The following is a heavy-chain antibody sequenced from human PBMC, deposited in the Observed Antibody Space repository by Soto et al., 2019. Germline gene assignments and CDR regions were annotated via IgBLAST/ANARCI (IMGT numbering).Heavy chain of an antibody. CDR1: GDSISSGDYY. CDR2: IYYSGST. V-gene: IGHV4-30-4*01. D-gene: IGHD6-25*01. CDR3: ERVFKRYSSAPGPREN. J-gene: IGHJ4*02. Sequence: PSETLSLTCTVSGDSISSGDYYWSWIRQPPGKGLEWIGLIYYSGSTHYNPSLKSRLIISVNTSKNQFSLKLTSATAADTAVYYCERVFKRYSSAPGPRENWGQETLVTVSS.